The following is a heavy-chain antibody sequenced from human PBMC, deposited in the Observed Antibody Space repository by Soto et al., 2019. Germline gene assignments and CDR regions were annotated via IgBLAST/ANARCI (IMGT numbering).Heavy chain of an antibody. CDR3: AKVGVIITNLRWFDL. CDR2: ITNSGNYI. V-gene: IGHV3-21*01. CDR1: GFAFQTYT. D-gene: IGHD3-10*01. J-gene: IGHJ5*02. Sequence: EGQLVESGGGLVKPGGSLRLSCAASGFAFQTYTMEWLRQPPGKGLEWVSSITNSGNYIYYADSVKGRFTISRDNGRNSVYLQMNSLRAEDTAVYYCAKVGVIITNLRWFDLWGQGTLVTVSS.